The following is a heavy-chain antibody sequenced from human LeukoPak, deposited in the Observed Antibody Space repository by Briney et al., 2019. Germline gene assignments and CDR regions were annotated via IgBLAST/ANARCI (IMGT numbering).Heavy chain of an antibody. V-gene: IGHV4-59*12. J-gene: IGHJ4*02. CDR3: ARDLSVYYYDSSGSPGVNYFDY. CDR2: IYYSGST. D-gene: IGHD3-22*01. Sequence: SETLSLTCTVSGGSISSYYWSWIRQPPGKGLEWIGYIYYSGSTNYNPSLKSRVTISVDTSKNQFSLKLSSVTAADTAVYYCARDLSVYYYDSSGSPGVNYFDYWGQGTLVTVSS. CDR1: GGSISSYY.